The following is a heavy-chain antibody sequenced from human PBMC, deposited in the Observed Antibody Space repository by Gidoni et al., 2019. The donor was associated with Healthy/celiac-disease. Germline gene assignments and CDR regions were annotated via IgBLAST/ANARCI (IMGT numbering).Heavy chain of an antibody. J-gene: IGHJ4*02. V-gene: IGHV3-9*01. CDR3: AKGSSGGWYYFDY. CDR2: ISWDSGSV. D-gene: IGHD6-19*01. CDR1: GFTFDDYA. Sequence: EVQLVESGGGVVQPGRSLRVSCAASGFTFDDYAMHWVRQAPGKGLGCVSCISWDSGSVGYADSVKGRFTISRENAKNSLYLQMNSLRAEDTALYYCAKGSSGGWYYFDYWGQGTLVTVSS.